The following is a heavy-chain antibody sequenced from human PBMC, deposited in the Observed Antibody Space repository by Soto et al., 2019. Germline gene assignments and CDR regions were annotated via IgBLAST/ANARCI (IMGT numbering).Heavy chain of an antibody. D-gene: IGHD4-17*01. CDR2: INAGNGNT. Sequence: ASVNVSCKASGYTFTSYAMHWVRQAPGQRLEWMGWINAGNGNTKYSQKFQGRVTITRDTSASTAYMELSSLRSEDTAVYYCARFYGGNSEHFQHWGQGTLVTVSS. CDR3: ARFYGGNSEHFQH. J-gene: IGHJ1*01. CDR1: GYTFTSYA. V-gene: IGHV1-3*01.